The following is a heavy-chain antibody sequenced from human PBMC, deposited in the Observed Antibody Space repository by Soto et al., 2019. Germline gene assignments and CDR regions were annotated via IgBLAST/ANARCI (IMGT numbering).Heavy chain of an antibody. Sequence: QVQLVESGGGVVQPGRSLRLSCAASGFTFSSYGIHWVRQAPGKGLEWVAVIWYDGSNKYYADSVKGRFSISRDNSKNTVHLQMNSLTAEDTAEYHCARDWNGMDVWGQVTTVTVSS. CDR1: GFTFSSYG. CDR3: ARDWNGMDV. V-gene: IGHV3-33*01. D-gene: IGHD3-3*01. J-gene: IGHJ6*02. CDR2: IWYDGSNK.